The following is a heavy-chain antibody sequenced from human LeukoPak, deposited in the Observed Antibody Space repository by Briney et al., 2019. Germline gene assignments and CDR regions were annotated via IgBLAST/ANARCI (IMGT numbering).Heavy chain of an antibody. CDR2: IYPGDSDT. Sequence: GESLKISCQGSGYSFTSYWIGWVRQMPGKGLEWMGIIYPGDSDTRYSPSFQGQVTISADKSISTAYLQWSSLKASDTAMYYCARHKGYYDILTGYSSDGMDVWGQGTTVTVSS. CDR3: ARHKGYYDILTGYSSDGMDV. V-gene: IGHV5-51*01. J-gene: IGHJ6*02. CDR1: GYSFTSYW. D-gene: IGHD3-9*01.